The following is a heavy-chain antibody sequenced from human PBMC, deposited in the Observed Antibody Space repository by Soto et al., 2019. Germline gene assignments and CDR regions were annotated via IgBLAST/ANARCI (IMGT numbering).Heavy chain of an antibody. CDR1: GFTFSSYS. V-gene: IGHV3-48*02. D-gene: IGHD6-19*01. CDR2: ISSSSSTI. J-gene: IGHJ3*02. Sequence: GGSLRLSCAASGFTFSSYSTNWVRQAPGKGLEWVSYISSSSSTIYYADSVKGRFTISRDNAKNSLYLQMNSLRDEDTAVYYCARVGNRQWLAVYDAFDIWGQGTMVTVSS. CDR3: ARVGNRQWLAVYDAFDI.